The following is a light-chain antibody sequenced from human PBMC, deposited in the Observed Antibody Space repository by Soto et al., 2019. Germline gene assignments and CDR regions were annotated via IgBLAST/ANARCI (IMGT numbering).Light chain of an antibody. CDR2: EGS. Sequence: QSALTQPASVSGSPGQSITISCTGTSSDVGTYNLVSWYQQHPGTAPKLMIYEGSKRPSGVSNRFSGSKSGNTASLTISGLQAEDEADYYCCSYAGSSTYVFGTGTQLTVL. CDR1: SSDVGTYNL. V-gene: IGLV2-23*01. CDR3: CSYAGSSTYV. J-gene: IGLJ1*01.